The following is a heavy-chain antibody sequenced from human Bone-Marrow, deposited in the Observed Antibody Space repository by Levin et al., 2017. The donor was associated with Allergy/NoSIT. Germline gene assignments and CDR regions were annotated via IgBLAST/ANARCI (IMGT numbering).Heavy chain of an antibody. CDR1: GFTFSSHG. CDR2: IWYDGSNK. D-gene: IGHD3-3*01. Sequence: GGSLRLSCVASGFTFSSHGMHWVRQAPGKGLEWVAVIWYDGSNKYYADSVKGRFTISRDNSKNTLYLQMNSLRAEDTAVYYCARDGVMIFGVVTSDMYAFDIWGQGTMVTVSS. V-gene: IGHV3-33*01. CDR3: ARDGVMIFGVVTSDMYAFDI. J-gene: IGHJ3*02.